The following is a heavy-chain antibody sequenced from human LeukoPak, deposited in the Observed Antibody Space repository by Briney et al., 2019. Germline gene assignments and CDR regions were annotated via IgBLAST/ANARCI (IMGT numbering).Heavy chain of an antibody. J-gene: IGHJ4*02. CDR2: INHSGST. Sequence: SETLSLTCTVSGGSISSSSYSWGWIRQPPGKGLEWIGEINHSGSTNYNPSLKSRVTISVDPSKNQFSLKLSSVTAADTAVYYCARGPHPNYYDSSGRHFDYWGQGTLVTVSS. CDR1: GGSISSSSYS. CDR3: ARGPHPNYYDSSGRHFDY. D-gene: IGHD3-22*01. V-gene: IGHV4-39*07.